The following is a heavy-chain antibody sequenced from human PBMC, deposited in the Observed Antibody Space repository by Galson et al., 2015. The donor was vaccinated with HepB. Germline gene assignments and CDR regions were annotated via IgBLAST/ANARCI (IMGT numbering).Heavy chain of an antibody. V-gene: IGHV1-69*02. CDR1: GGTFNSYT. J-gene: IGHJ6*02. CDR3: AMVDYSSSYYYYYGMDV. CDR2: VIPILTIA. Sequence: SVKVSCKASGGTFNSYTISWVRQAPGQGLEYMGRVIPILTIADYAQKFQGRVTITADKSTNTAYMELSSLRSDDTAVYYCAMVDYSSSYYYYYGMDVWGQGTTVTVS. D-gene: IGHD6-6*01.